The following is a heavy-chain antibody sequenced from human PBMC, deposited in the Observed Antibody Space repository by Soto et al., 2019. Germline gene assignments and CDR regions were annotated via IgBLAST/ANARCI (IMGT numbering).Heavy chain of an antibody. CDR3: ARQAARNYIDS. Sequence: GGSLRLSCVASGFTFSDYSMSWIRQAPGKGLEWLAFIDSRGRTLSYADSVRGRFTISRDDAENSVYLQMDSLRADDTAVYYCARQAARNYIDSWGQGNSVTVSS. D-gene: IGHD6-6*01. V-gene: IGHV3-11*01. CDR1: GFTFSDYS. J-gene: IGHJ4*02. CDR2: IDSRGRTL.